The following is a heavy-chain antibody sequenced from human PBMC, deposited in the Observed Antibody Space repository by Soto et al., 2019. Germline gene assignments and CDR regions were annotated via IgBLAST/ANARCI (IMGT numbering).Heavy chain of an antibody. V-gene: IGHV4-39*01. CDR1: GGSISSSSYY. CDR3: ARQPRSYIWGSYRADGYFQH. CDR2: IYYSGST. D-gene: IGHD3-16*02. J-gene: IGHJ1*01. Sequence: QLQLQESGPGLVKPSETLSLTCTVSGGSISSSSYYWGWIRQPPGRGLEWIGSIYYSGSTYYNPSLKSRVTISVDTSKNQFSLKLSCVTAADTAVYYCARQPRSYIWGSYRADGYFQHWGEGTMVTVSS.